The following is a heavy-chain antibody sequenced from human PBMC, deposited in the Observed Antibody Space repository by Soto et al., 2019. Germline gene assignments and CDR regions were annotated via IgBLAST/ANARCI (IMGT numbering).Heavy chain of an antibody. CDR3: ARGMTTVSYYYYYMDV. CDR1: GYTCTKFH. J-gene: IGHJ6*03. V-gene: IGHV1-2*04. CDR2: INPNSGGT. Sequence: GASVKVSCKASGYTCTKFHLHWVRQAPGQGLEWMGWINPNSGGTNYAQKFQGWVTMTRDTSISTAYMELSRLRSDDTAVYYCARGMTTVSYYYYYMDVWGKGTTVTVSS. D-gene: IGHD4-17*01.